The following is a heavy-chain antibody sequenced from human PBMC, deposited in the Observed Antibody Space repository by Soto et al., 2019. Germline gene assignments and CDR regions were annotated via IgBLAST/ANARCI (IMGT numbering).Heavy chain of an antibody. J-gene: IGHJ4*02. Sequence: VGSLRLSCAASGFTFSSYAMSWVRQAPGKGLEWVSAISGSGGSTYYADSVKGRFTISRDNSKNTLYLQMNSLRAEDTAVYYCAKGLPYYYDSSGPVSYYFDYWGQGTLVTVSS. CDR1: GFTFSSYA. CDR2: ISGSGGST. CDR3: AKGLPYYYDSSGPVSYYFDY. V-gene: IGHV3-23*01. D-gene: IGHD3-22*01.